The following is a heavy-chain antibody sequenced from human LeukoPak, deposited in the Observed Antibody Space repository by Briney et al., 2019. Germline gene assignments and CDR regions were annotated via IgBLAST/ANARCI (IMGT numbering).Heavy chain of an antibody. J-gene: IGHJ6*02. CDR1: GGTFISYA. CDR3: ARGDYYYYYGMDV. D-gene: IGHD3-16*01. Sequence: GASVKVSCKASGGTFISYAISWVRQAPGQGLEWMGGIIPTFGTANYAQKFQGRVTITADESTSTAYMELSSLRSEDTAVYYCARGDYYYYYGMDVWGQGTTVTVSS. CDR2: IIPTFGTA. V-gene: IGHV1-69*13.